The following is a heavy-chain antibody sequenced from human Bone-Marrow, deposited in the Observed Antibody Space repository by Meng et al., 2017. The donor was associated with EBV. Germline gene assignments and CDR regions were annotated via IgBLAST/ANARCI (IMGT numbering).Heavy chain of an antibody. CDR2: INSDGSST. J-gene: IGHJ4*02. CDR1: GFTFSSYW. V-gene: IGHV3-74*01. D-gene: IGHD6-19*01. Sequence: EVQRVESGGGLVQRGGSLRLCCAAYGFTFSSYWMHWVRQAPGKGLVWVSRINSDGSSTSYADSVKGRFTISRDNAKNTLYLQMNSLRAEDTAVYYCARDIAVAGGLDFDYWGQGTLVTVSS. CDR3: ARDIAVAGGLDFDY.